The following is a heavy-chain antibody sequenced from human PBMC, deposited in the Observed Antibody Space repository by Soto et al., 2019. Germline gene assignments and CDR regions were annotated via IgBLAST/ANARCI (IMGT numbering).Heavy chain of an antibody. CDR3: ARPLWGDGFDY. CDR1: GFTFSSYG. Sequence: GGSLRLSCAASGFTFSSYGMHWVHQAPGKGLEWVAVIWYDGSNKYYADSVKGRFTISRDNSKNTLYLQMNSLRAEDTAVYYCARPLWGDGFDYWGQGTLVTVSS. J-gene: IGHJ4*02. D-gene: IGHD3-16*01. CDR2: IWYDGSNK. V-gene: IGHV3-33*01.